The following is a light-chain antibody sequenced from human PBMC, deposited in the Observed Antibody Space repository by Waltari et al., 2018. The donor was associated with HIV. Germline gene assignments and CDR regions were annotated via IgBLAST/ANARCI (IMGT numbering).Light chain of an antibody. V-gene: IGKV1-12*01. CDR1: QGPSSW. CDR3: QLANSFPPIT. J-gene: IGKJ5*01. CDR2: AG. Sequence: DIQMTQSPSSVSASVVDRVTITCRASQGPSSWLAWYQQKPGKAPKLLMYAGQTGVPSRFSGSGSGTDFTLSISNVQPEDFATYYCQLANSFPPITFGQGTRLEVK.